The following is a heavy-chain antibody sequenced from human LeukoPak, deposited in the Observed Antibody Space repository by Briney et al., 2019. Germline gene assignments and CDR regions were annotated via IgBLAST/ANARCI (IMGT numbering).Heavy chain of an antibody. J-gene: IGHJ4*02. D-gene: IGHD1-1*01. V-gene: IGHV1-46*01. Sequence: ASVKVSCKASGYTFTSYYMHWVRQAPGQGLEWMGIINPSGGSTSYAQKFQGRVTMTRDTSTSTVYMELSSLRSEDTAMYYCARDSWDDVSFDYWGQGTLVTVSS. CDR3: ARDSWDDVSFDY. CDR2: INPSGGST. CDR1: GYTFTSYY.